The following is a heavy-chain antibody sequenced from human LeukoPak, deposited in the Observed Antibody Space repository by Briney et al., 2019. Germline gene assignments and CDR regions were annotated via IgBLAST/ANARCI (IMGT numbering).Heavy chain of an antibody. V-gene: IGHV4-34*01. CDR1: GGSFSRYY. D-gene: IGHD3-10*01. Sequence: PSETLSLTCAVYGGSFSRYYWTWIRQPPGKGLEWIGEINHSGSANYNPSLKSRVTISVDTSKNQFSLKLSSVTAADTAVYYCARQRRYYYGSGSYPYWFDPWGQGTLVTVSS. CDR3: ARQRRYYYGSGSYPYWFDP. CDR2: INHSGSA. J-gene: IGHJ5*02.